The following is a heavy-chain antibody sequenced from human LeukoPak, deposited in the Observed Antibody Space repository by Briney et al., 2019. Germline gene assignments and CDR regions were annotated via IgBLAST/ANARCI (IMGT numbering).Heavy chain of an antibody. CDR3: ARPHPKINVLVVPASITFSGSAFDV. J-gene: IGHJ3*01. Sequence: GGSLRLSCAASGFTFSDYNINWVRQAPGKGLEWVSSISRSSGYIYYADSVKGRFTISRDNAKNSVSLRMNSLRAEDTAVYYCARPHPKINVLVVPASITFSGSAFDVWGQGIMVTVSS. D-gene: IGHD2-2*01. CDR1: GFTFSDYN. CDR2: ISRSSGYI. V-gene: IGHV3-21*01.